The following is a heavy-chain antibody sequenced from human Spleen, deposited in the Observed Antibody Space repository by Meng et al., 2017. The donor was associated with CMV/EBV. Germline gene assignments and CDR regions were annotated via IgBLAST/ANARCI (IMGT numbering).Heavy chain of an antibody. J-gene: IGHJ4*02. V-gene: IGHV4-28*03. D-gene: IGHD3-3*01. CDR2: IYYSGST. CDR1: GYSISSSNW. Sequence: QVERQQSGQGPVKPSDTPSLTCAVSGYSISSSNWWGWIRQPPGKGLEWIGSIYYSGSTYYNPSLKSRVTISVDTSKNQFSLKLSSVTAADTAVYYCARERDYDFWSGYYRKGFLDYWGQGTLVTVSS. CDR3: ARERDYDFWSGYYRKGFLDY.